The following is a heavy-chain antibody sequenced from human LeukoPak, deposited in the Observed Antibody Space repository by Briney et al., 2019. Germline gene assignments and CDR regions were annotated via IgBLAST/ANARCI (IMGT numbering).Heavy chain of an antibody. Sequence: GGSLRLSCAASGFTFSSYSMTWVRQAPGKGLEWVSSISSSSSYIYYADSVKGRFTISRDNSKNTLYLQMNSLRAEDTAIYYCAKGSTPSIAAPPGYWGQGTLVTVSS. CDR1: GFTFSSYS. V-gene: IGHV3-21*04. J-gene: IGHJ4*02. CDR2: ISSSSSYI. CDR3: AKGSTPSIAAPPGY. D-gene: IGHD6-6*01.